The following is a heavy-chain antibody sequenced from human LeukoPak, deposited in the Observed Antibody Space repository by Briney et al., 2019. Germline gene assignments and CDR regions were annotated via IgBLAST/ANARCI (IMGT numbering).Heavy chain of an antibody. CDR3: ARGTAALDY. Sequence: GGSLRLSCAASGFTFSSYSMNWVRQAPGKGLEWVSYISSSSNIIYYADSVKGRFTISRDNAKNSLYLQMNSLRAEDAAEYHCARGTAALDYWGQGTLVTVSS. CDR2: ISSSSNII. V-gene: IGHV3-48*01. D-gene: IGHD6-25*01. J-gene: IGHJ4*02. CDR1: GFTFSSYS.